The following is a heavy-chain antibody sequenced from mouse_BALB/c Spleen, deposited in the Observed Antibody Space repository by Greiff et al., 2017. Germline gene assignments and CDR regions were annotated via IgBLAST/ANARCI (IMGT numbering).Heavy chain of an antibody. V-gene: IGHV1-5*01. CDR3: TRDYDASPSYWYFDV. CDR1: GYTFTSYW. CDR2: IYPGNSDT. Sequence: VQLQQSGTVLARPGASVKMSCKASGYTFTSYWMHWVKQRPGQGLEWIGAIYPGNSDTSYNQKFKGKAKLTAVTSTSTAYMELSSLTNEDSAVYYCTRDYDASPSYWYFDVWGAGTTVTVSS. J-gene: IGHJ1*01. D-gene: IGHD2-3*01.